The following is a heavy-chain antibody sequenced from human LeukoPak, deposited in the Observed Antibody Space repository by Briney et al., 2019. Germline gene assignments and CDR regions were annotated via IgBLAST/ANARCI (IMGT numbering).Heavy chain of an antibody. CDR1: GFTFSSYG. D-gene: IGHD2-21*02. Sequence: QPGGSLRLSCAASGFTFSSYGMHWVRQAPGKGLEWVAVIWYDGSNKYYADSVKGRFTISRDNSKNTLYLQMNSLRAEDTAVYYCARETMTAIQTIDYWGQGTLVTVSS. CDR3: ARETMTAIQTIDY. CDR2: IWYDGSNK. V-gene: IGHV3-33*01. J-gene: IGHJ4*02.